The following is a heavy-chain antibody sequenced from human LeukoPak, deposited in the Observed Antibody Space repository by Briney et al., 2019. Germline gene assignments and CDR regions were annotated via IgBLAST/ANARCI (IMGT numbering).Heavy chain of an antibody. D-gene: IGHD2-2*01. Sequence: SETLSLTCSVSGESISLSFYYWGWIRQHPGKALEWSGSVYYSGTTSYNPSLKSRVTISVDMSKNHFSLRLRSVTAADTAVYYCARHIVVVPAAANYFDYWDQGTLVTVSS. J-gene: IGHJ4*02. V-gene: IGHV4-39*01. CDR1: GESISLSFYY. CDR3: ARHIVVVPAAANYFDY. CDR2: VYYSGTT.